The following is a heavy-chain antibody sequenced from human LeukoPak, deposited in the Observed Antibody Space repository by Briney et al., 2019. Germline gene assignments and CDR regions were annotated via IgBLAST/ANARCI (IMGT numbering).Heavy chain of an antibody. CDR1: GASTSSRY. D-gene: IGHD6-19*01. J-gene: IGHJ4*02. V-gene: IGHV4-59*08. CDR3: AQTTGWPGFDF. Sequence: SETLSLTCIVSGASTSSRYWSWIRQPPGRALGWIGHIYNGVNTKYNPSLTSRVNISVDTSKNQFSLKLTSLTAADTAIYYCAQTTGWPGFDFWGPGALVTVSS. CDR2: IYNGVNT.